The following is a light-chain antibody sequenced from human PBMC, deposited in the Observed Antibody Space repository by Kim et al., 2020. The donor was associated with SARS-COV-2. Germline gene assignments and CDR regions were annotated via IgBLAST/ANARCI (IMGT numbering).Light chain of an antibody. Sequence: ASVGDRVTITCRASRGISNYLAWYHQKPGKAPKLLMYGASTLDSGVPSRFSGSGSGTHFTLTISSLQSEDVGTYYCQKYDVEPNTFGQGTKVDIK. CDR1: RGISNY. V-gene: IGKV1-27*01. CDR3: QKYDVEPNT. J-gene: IGKJ1*01. CDR2: GAS.